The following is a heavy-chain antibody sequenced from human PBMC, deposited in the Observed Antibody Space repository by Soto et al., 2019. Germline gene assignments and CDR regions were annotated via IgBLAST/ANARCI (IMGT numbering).Heavy chain of an antibody. CDR1: GGSISRGGYS. J-gene: IGHJ5*02. V-gene: IGHV4-30-2*01. CDR2: IYHSGST. Sequence: QLQLQEYGSGLVKPSQTLSLTCAVSGGSISRGGYSWSWIRQPPGKGLEWIGYIYHSGSTYYNPSLKSRVTISVDRSKNQFSLKLSSVTAADTAVYYCARVPSPWGQGTLVTVSS. CDR3: ARVPSP.